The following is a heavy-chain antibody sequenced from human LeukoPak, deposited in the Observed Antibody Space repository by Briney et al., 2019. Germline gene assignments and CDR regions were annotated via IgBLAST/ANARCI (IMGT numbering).Heavy chain of an antibody. Sequence: SETLSLTCTVSGGSISSGDYYWSWIRQPPGKGLKWIGYIYYSGSTYYNPSLKSRVTISVDTSKNQFSLKLSSVTAADTAVYYCARERTYYDFWSGYYPMGYFDYWGQGTLVTVSS. CDR3: ARERTYYDFWSGYYPMGYFDY. D-gene: IGHD3-3*01. V-gene: IGHV4-30-4*01. CDR2: IYYSGST. J-gene: IGHJ4*02. CDR1: GGSISSGDYY.